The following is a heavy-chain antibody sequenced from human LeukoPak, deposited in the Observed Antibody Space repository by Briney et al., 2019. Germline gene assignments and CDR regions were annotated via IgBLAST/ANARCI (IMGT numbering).Heavy chain of an antibody. V-gene: IGHV4-59*08. CDR3: AGAKRQLLPFDY. CDR1: GGSISSYY. J-gene: IGHJ4*02. D-gene: IGHD2-2*01. CDR2: IYYSGST. Sequence: SETLSLTFTVSGGSISSYYWSWIRQPPGKGLEWIGYIYYSGSTNYNPSLKSRVTISVDTSKNQFSLKLSSVTAADTAVYYCAGAKRQLLPFDYWGQGTLVTVSS.